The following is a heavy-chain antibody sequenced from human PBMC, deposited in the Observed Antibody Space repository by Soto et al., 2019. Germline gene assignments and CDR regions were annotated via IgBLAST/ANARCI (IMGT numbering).Heavy chain of an antibody. CDR3: AQDVGAYYYDSSGFFYAY. V-gene: IGHV3-23*01. CDR2: ISGSGVGT. J-gene: IGHJ4*02. Sequence: DVELLESGGGLVQPGGSLRLSCAASGFTFSSYAMTWVRQAPGKGLEWVSSISGSGVGTYYADSVKGRFTVSRDNSKNTLYLHMNSLRAEDTAVYYCAQDVGAYYYDSSGFFYAYWGQGTLVTVSS. CDR1: GFTFSSYA. D-gene: IGHD3-22*01.